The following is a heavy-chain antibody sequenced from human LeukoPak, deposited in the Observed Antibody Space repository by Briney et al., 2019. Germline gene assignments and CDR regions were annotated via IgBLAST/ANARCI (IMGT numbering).Heavy chain of an antibody. CDR1: GFTFSSYS. Sequence: NPGGSLRLSCAASGFTFSSYSMNWVRQAPGKGLEWVSSISSSSSYIYYADSVKGRFTISRDNAKNTLYLQVNSLRAEDTAVYYCARVGATTWYWGQGTLVTVSS. CDR3: ARVGATTWY. CDR2: ISSSSSYI. D-gene: IGHD1-26*01. V-gene: IGHV3-21*01. J-gene: IGHJ4*02.